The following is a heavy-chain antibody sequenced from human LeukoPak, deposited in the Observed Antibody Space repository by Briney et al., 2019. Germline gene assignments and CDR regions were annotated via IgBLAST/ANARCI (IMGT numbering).Heavy chain of an antibody. J-gene: IGHJ4*02. CDR1: GFTFSDYY. CDR2: ISSSGTTI. CDR3: ARVTSGSSYRPFDY. Sequence: GGSLRLSCAASGFTFSDYYMSWIRQAPGKGLEWVSYISSSGTTIYYADSVKGRFTISRDNAKNSLYLQMNSLRAEDTAVYYRARVTSGSSYRPFDYWGQGTLVTVSS. V-gene: IGHV3-11*04. D-gene: IGHD3-10*01.